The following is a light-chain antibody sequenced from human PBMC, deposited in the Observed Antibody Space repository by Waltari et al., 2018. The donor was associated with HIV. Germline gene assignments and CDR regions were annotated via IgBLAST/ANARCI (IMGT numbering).Light chain of an antibody. V-gene: IGKV3-20*01. CDR1: QSVSSSY. CDR2: GAS. CDR3: QQYGSSPIT. J-gene: IGKJ4*01. Sequence: EFVLTQSPGTLSLSPGHRATLSCWASQSVSSSYLAWYQQRPGQAPRLIIYGASSRAAGIPDRFSGSGSGTDFALTISSLEPEDFAVYYCQQYGSSPITFGGGTKVEIK.